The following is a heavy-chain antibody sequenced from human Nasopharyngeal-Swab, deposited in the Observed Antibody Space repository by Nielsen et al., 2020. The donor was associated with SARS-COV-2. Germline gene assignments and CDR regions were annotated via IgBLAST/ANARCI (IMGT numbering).Heavy chain of an antibody. J-gene: IGHJ3*01. V-gene: IGHV4-31*03. Sequence: SETLSLTCTVSGGSISSGAYFWSWIRQHPGKGLEWIGYIHYTGNTFYNPSLESRLTTSLDTSQNQFSLRLSSVTAADTAVYYCAREVIEPAVSDAFDFWGQGTMVTVSS. CDR3: AREVIEPAVSDAFDF. CDR1: GGSISSGAYF. CDR2: IHYTGNT. D-gene: IGHD3-16*02.